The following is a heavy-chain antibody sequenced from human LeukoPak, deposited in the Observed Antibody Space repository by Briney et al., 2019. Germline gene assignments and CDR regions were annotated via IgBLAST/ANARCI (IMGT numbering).Heavy chain of an antibody. CDR3: AREGDILSLATASFFDY. CDR2: INPNCGGT. CDR1: GYTFTGYF. D-gene: IGHD3-9*01. V-gene: IGHV1-2*02. Sequence: ASVKASCKASGYTFTGYFMHWVRQAPGQGLEWMGWINPNCGGTNSAQKFQGRVTMTRDTSISTAYMELSRLRSDDTAVYYCAREGDILSLATASFFDYWGQGTLVTVSS. J-gene: IGHJ4*02.